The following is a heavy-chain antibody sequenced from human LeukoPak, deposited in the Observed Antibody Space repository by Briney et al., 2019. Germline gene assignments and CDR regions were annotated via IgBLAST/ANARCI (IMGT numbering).Heavy chain of an antibody. CDR2: INHSGST. CDR1: GRSFSGYY. Sequence: PSETLSLTCAVYGRSFSGYYWSWIRQPPGKGLEWIGEINHSGSTNYNPSLKSRVTISVDTSKNQFSLKLSSVTAADTAVYYCARHKRVSPPDYWGQGTLVTVSS. CDR3: ARHKRVSPPDY. J-gene: IGHJ4*02. V-gene: IGHV4-34*01.